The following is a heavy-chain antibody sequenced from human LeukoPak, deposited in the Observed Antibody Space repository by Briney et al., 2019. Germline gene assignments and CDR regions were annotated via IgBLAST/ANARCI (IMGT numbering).Heavy chain of an antibody. Sequence: GESLKISCKGSAYCFTNYWIGWLRQMPGKGLEWMGIIYPGDSDTRYSPSFQGQVTISADKSITTAYLQSSSLKTSLTAMYYCARQSSSWYGHFADNWGQGTLVTVSS. CDR3: ARQSSSWYGHFADN. CDR2: IYPGDSDT. CDR1: AYCFTNYW. J-gene: IGHJ4*02. V-gene: IGHV5-51*01. D-gene: IGHD6-13*01.